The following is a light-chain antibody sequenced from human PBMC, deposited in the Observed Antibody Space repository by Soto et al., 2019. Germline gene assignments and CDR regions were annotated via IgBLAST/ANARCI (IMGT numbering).Light chain of an antibody. CDR2: AAS. V-gene: IGKV1-5*01. Sequence: EIDMTHSPTTLSACFGYRVTITCRSSQSINICLAWYQHKPGKAPKLLIYAASSLQSGVPSRFIGSGSGKDFTLTSSMHPEDDSTSYCCHYSNYSRTFGQGTKV. CDR1: QSINIC. CDR3: CHYSNYSRT. J-gene: IGKJ1*01.